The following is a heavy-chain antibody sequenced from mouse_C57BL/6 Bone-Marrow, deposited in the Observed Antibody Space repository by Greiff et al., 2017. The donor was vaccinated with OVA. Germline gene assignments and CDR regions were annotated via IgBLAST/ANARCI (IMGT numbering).Heavy chain of an antibody. CDR2: ILPGSGGT. CDR1: GYTFTGYW. J-gene: IGHJ4*01. Sequence: QVQLQQSGAELMKPGASVKLSCKATGYTFTGYWIEWVKQRPGHGLEWIGEILPGSGGTNYNEKFKGKATFTADTSSSTAYMQLSSLTTEESAIYYCARWGVYYGNYNAMDDWGQGTAVTVSS. V-gene: IGHV1-9*01. D-gene: IGHD2-1*01. CDR3: ARWGVYYGNYNAMDD.